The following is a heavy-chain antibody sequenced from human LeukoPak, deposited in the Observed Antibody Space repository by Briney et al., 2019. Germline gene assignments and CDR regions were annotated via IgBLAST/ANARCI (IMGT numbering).Heavy chain of an antibody. V-gene: IGHV1-2*02. CDR3: AKALQWELPRGDSLDI. CDR1: GYTFTDYC. CDR2: INPNGGDT. J-gene: IGHJ3*02. Sequence: ASVKVSCKSSGYTFTDYCMSWVRQAPGQGLEWMGWINPNGGDTNYAQNFQGRVTMTTHTSISTAYMELRRLRSDDTAVYYCAKALQWELPRGDSLDIGGQGPMVTVSS. D-gene: IGHD1-26*01.